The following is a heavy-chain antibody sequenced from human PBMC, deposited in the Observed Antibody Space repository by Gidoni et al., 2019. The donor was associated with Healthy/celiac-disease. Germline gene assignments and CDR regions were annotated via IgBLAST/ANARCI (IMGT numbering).Heavy chain of an antibody. Sequence: EVQLVESGGGLVKPGGSLILSCAASGFTFSSYSMNWVRQAPGKGLECVSSISSSSSYIYDADSVKGRFTISRDNAKNSLYLQMNSLRAEDTAVYYCAREADYYGSGSLYGMDVWGQGTTVTVSS. V-gene: IGHV3-21*01. J-gene: IGHJ6*02. CDR2: ISSSSSYI. CDR1: GFTFSSYS. CDR3: AREADYYGSGSLYGMDV. D-gene: IGHD3-10*01.